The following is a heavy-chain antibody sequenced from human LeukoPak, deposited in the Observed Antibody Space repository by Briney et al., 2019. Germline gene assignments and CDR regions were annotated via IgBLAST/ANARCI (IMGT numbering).Heavy chain of an antibody. CDR2: INPNSGGT. Sequence: ASVKVSFKASGYTFTSYYMHWVRQAPGQGREGMGWINPNSGGTNYAQKFQGRVTMTRDTSISTAYMELSRLRSDDTAVYYCARGFYGGNHYFDYWGQGTLVTVSS. CDR1: GYTFTSYY. D-gene: IGHD4-23*01. CDR3: ARGFYGGNHYFDY. J-gene: IGHJ4*02. V-gene: IGHV1-2*02.